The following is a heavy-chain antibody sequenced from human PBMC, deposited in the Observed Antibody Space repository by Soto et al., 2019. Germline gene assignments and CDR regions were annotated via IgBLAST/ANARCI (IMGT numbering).Heavy chain of an antibody. V-gene: IGHV3-23*01. CDR2: ISGSGGST. J-gene: IGHJ4*02. CDR3: ANGGLYSSCWFDY. Sequence: GGSLRLSCAASGFTFSSYAMSWVRQAPGKGLEWVSAISGSGGSTYYADSVKGRFTISRDNSENPLYLQMNSLRAEDSYGYYCANGGLYSSCWFDYWGQGTLVTVSS. D-gene: IGHD6-19*01. CDR1: GFTFSSYA.